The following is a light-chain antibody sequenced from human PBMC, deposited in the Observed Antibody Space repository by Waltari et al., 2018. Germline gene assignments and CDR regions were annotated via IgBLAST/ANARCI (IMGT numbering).Light chain of an antibody. CDR3: QVWDGGRGV. CDR1: NIERKS. CDR2: NDS. V-gene: IGLV3-21*02. J-gene: IGLJ3*02. Sequence: SYVLTQPPSESVAPGQEATITCGGNNIERKSVHWYLQKPGQAPVLVVCNDSDRASGVPGRFTGSKSVGTATLTSSRVEAGDEADYSCQVWDGGRGVFGGGTKLTVL.